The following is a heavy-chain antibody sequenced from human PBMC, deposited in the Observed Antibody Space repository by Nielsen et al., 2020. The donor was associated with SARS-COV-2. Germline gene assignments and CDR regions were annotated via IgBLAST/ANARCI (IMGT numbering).Heavy chain of an antibody. CDR1: GYSFSTYW. D-gene: IGHD3-22*01. Sequence: GGSLRFSCQGSGYSFSTYWIGWVRQMPGEGLEWMGVIYPGDSKTRYNPSFQGRVIMSADKSVNTAYLQWSNLQASDTATYYCARIPLTTASFDFWGQGAPVTVSS. V-gene: IGHV5-51*01. CDR2: IYPGDSKT. J-gene: IGHJ4*02. CDR3: ARIPLTTASFDF.